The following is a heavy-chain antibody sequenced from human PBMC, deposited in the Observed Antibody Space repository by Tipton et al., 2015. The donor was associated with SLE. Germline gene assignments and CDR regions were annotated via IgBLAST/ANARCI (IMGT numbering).Heavy chain of an antibody. CDR3: ARGGRIPMIVTAFDI. CDR2: INHSGST. D-gene: IGHD3-22*01. V-gene: IGHV4-34*01. J-gene: IGHJ3*02. Sequence: TLSLTCAVYGGSFSGYYWSWIRQPPGKGLEWIGEINHSGSTNYNPSLKSRVTISVDTSKNQFSLKLSSVTAADTAGYYCARGGRIPMIVTAFDIWGQGTMAPVTS. CDR1: GGSFSGYY.